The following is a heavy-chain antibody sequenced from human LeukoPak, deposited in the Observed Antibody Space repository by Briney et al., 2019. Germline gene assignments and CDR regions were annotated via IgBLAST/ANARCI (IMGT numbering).Heavy chain of an antibody. CDR1: GFTFSSYG. CDR3: ARDRPIVVVVATTPETMDV. CDR2: ISRSSSTI. V-gene: IGHV3-48*04. Sequence: GGSLRLSCAASGFTFSSYGMNWVRQAPGKGLEWVSYISRSSSTIYYADSVKGRFTISRDNAKNSLYLQMNSLRAEDTAVYYCARDRPIVVVVATTPETMDVWGQGTTVTVSS. D-gene: IGHD2-15*01. J-gene: IGHJ6*02.